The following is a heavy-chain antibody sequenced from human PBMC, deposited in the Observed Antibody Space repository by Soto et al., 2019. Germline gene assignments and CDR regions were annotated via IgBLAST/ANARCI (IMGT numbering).Heavy chain of an antibody. Sequence: PSETLSLTCTVPGDSISSADYYWSWILQTPGKGLEWIGHIFYSGTTYYNPSLKSRLTISVDTSKNHFSLRLTSVTAADTAVYYCARDLWVEPELYYYGMDVWGQGTTVTVSS. D-gene: IGHD1-1*01. CDR3: ARDLWVEPELYYYGMDV. CDR1: GDSISSADYY. V-gene: IGHV4-30-4*01. CDR2: IFYSGTT. J-gene: IGHJ6*02.